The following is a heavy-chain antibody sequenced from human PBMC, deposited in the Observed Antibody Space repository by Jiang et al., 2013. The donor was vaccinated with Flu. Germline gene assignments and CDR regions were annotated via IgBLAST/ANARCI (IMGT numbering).Heavy chain of an antibody. J-gene: IGHJ4*02. CDR2: INTNTGNP. V-gene: IGHV7-4-1*02. Sequence: QSGSELKKPGASVEVSCEASGYTFSTYAMNWVRQAPGRGLEWMGWINTNTGNPTYAQGFTGRFVFSVDTSVSTAYLQISSLKAEDTAVYYCARDRLDFWSGYSLGYWGQGTLITVSS. D-gene: IGHD3-3*01. CDR3: ARDRLDFWSGYSLGY. CDR1: GYTFSTYA.